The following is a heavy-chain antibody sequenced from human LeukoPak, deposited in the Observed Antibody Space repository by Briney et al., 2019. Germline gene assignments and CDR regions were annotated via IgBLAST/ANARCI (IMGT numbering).Heavy chain of an antibody. V-gene: IGHV3-21*01. CDR1: GFTVSSNY. Sequence: GGSLRLSCAASGFTVSSNYMSWVRQAPGKGLEWVSSISGGSRSIYYVDSVKGRFTISRDNTKNSLYLQVNSLRAEDTAVYYCARGAVVPAAHYYYYYMDVWGKGTTVTVSS. J-gene: IGHJ6*03. CDR2: ISGGSRSI. D-gene: IGHD2-2*01. CDR3: ARGAVVPAAHYYYYYMDV.